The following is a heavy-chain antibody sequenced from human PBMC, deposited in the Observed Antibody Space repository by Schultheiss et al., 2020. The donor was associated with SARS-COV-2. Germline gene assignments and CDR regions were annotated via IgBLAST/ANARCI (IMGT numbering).Heavy chain of an antibody. CDR2: ISGSGGST. D-gene: IGHD3-9*01. J-gene: IGHJ4*02. CDR3: ATNYDILTGYSY. V-gene: IGHV3-23*01. Sequence: GGSLRLSCAASGFTFSSYGMHWVRQAPGKGLEWVSAISGSGGSTYYADSVKGRFTISRDNSKNTLYLQMNSLRAEDTAVYYCATNYDILTGYSYWGQGTLVTVSS. CDR1: GFTFSSYG.